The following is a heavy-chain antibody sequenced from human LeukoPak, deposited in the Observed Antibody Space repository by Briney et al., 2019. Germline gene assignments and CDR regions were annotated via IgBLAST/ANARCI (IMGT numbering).Heavy chain of an antibody. V-gene: IGHV4-38-2*02. J-gene: IGHJ4*02. CDR2: IYHSGST. D-gene: IGHD6-19*01. CDR3: AREGGSGWYYFDY. Sequence: PSETLSLTCAVSGYSISSGYYWGWIRQPPGKGLEWIGSIYHSGSTYYNPSLKSRVTISVDTSKNQFSLKLGSVTAADTAVYYCAREGGSGWYYFDYWGQGTLVTVSS. CDR1: GYSISSGYY.